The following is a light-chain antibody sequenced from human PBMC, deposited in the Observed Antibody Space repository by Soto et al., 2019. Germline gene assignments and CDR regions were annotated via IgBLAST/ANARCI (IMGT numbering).Light chain of an antibody. V-gene: IGKV3-15*01. Sequence: EIVMTQSPAFLSVSPGERVILSCRASQSVFSNLAWYQQKPGQAPRLLIYSASARVTGIPARFSGRGSGTELTLTISSLQSEDVAVYYCQQYHNWPPLTVGGGTKVEIK. CDR2: SAS. CDR3: QQYHNWPPLT. J-gene: IGKJ4*01. CDR1: QSVFSN.